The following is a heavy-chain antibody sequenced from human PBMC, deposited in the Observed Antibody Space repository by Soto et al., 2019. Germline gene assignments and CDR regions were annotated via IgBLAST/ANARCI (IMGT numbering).Heavy chain of an antibody. CDR1: GFTFSTYA. Sequence: QVHLVESGGDVVQPGRSLRLSCAASGFTFSTYAMHWVRQAPGKGLEWVAVISYDGNNKYYADSVKGRFTISRDNSKNTLYLQMNSLRAEDTAVYYCARGGGPNAFDISGQETMVTVSS. D-gene: IGHD3-16*01. CDR3: ARGGGPNAFDI. V-gene: IGHV3-30-3*01. CDR2: ISYDGNNK. J-gene: IGHJ3*02.